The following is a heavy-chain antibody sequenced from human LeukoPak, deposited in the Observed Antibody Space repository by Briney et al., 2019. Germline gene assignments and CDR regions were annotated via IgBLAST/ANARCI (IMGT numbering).Heavy chain of an antibody. CDR1: AGSINRFY. CDR2: IHHSGTT. CDR3: ATNTGSFFAWFDY. V-gene: IGHV4-59*03. J-gene: IGHJ4*02. Sequence: SETLSLTCSVSAGSINRFYWNWIRQSPGKGLEWVGFIHHSGTTKINPSLQSRVTMSIDTSKNQLSLKLTSVTAADSALYFCATNTGSFFAWFDYWGQGILVTVSS. D-gene: IGHD1-26*01.